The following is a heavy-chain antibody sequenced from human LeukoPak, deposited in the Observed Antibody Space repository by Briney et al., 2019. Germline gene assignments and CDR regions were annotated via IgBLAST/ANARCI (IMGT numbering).Heavy chain of an antibody. Sequence: PSETLSLTCTVSGGSISSYYWSWIRQPAGEGLEWIGRIYTSGSTNYNPSLKSRVTMSVDTSKNQFSLKLSSVTAADTAVYYCARDLSSGWYSGFDPWGQGTLVTVSS. CDR2: IYTSGST. V-gene: IGHV4-4*07. CDR1: GGSISSYY. D-gene: IGHD6-13*01. CDR3: ARDLSSGWYSGFDP. J-gene: IGHJ5*02.